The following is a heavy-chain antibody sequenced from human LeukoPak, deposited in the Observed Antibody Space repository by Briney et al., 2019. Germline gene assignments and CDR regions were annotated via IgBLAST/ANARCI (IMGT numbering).Heavy chain of an antibody. Sequence: TPSETLSLTCAVYGGSFSGYYWSWIRQPPGKGLEWIGSLYHSGSTYYNPSLKSRVTTSVDTSKNRFSLKLTSVTAADTAVYYCARDGWFGGPRPYWGQGTLVTVSS. CDR3: ARDGWFGGPRPY. J-gene: IGHJ4*02. CDR1: GGSFSGYY. V-gene: IGHV4-34*01. D-gene: IGHD3-10*01. CDR2: LYHSGST.